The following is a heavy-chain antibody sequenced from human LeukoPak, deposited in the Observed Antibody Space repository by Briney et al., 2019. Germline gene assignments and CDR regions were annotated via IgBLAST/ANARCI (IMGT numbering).Heavy chain of an antibody. CDR3: ATGPVIAVAGTGDY. CDR1: GYTLSELS. CDR2: FDPEDGET. V-gene: IGHV1-24*01. Sequence: ASVQVSCKVSGYTLSELSMHWVRQAPGKGLEWMGGFDPEDGETIYAQKFQGRVTMTGDTSTDTAYMELSSLRSEDTAVYYCATGPVIAVAGTGDYWGQGTLVTVSS. D-gene: IGHD6-19*01. J-gene: IGHJ4*02.